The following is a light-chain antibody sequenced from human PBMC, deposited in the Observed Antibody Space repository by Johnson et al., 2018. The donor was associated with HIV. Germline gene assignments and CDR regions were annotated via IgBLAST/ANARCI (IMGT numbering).Light chain of an antibody. CDR1: KSNIGNNY. V-gene: IGLV1-51*02. Sequence: QSVLTQPPSVSAAPGQKVTISCSGTKSNIGNNYVSWYQQFPGTAPKLLIYENNKRPSGIPDRFSGSKSGTSATLGIAGLQTGDEADYYCGTWDNSLSTGAVFGTATKVTVL. J-gene: IGLJ1*01. CDR2: ENN. CDR3: GTWDNSLSTGAV.